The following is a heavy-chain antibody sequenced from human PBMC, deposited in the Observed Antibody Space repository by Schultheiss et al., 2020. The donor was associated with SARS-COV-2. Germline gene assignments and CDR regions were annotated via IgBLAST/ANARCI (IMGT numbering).Heavy chain of an antibody. CDR2: IWYDGSNK. D-gene: IGHD2-15*01. Sequence: GGSLRLSCAASGFTFSSYAMHWVRQAPGKGLERVAVIWYDGSNKYYADSVKGRFTISRDNAKNSLYLQMNSLRAEDTALYYCAKDMGYCSGGSCYSGYYYGMDVWGQGTTVTVSS. CDR3: AKDMGYCSGGSCYSGYYYGMDV. CDR1: GFTFSSYA. V-gene: IGHV3-33*03. J-gene: IGHJ6*02.